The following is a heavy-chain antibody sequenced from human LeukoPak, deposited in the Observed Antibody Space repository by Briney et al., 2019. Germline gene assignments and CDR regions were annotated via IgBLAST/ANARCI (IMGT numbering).Heavy chain of an antibody. CDR1: GFTFSSYN. D-gene: IGHD3-22*01. V-gene: IGHV3-48*01. Sequence: GGSLRLSCAASGFTFSSYNMNWVRQAPGKGLEWVSYISTSTTTIYYADSVKGRVTISRDNSKNTLYLQMNSLRAEDTAVYYCAKDSTNYDSSGYYFSDYWGQGTLVTVSS. CDR3: AKDSTNYDSSGYYFSDY. J-gene: IGHJ4*02. CDR2: ISTSTTTI.